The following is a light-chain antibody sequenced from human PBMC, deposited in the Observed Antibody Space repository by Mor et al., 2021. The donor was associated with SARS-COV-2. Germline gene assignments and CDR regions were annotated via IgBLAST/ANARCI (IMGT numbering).Light chain of an antibody. J-gene: IGLJ3*02. Sequence: QRVAISCSGSSSNIGDNTVNWYQQFPGTAPKLLIYSDNKRPSGVPDRFSGSKSGTSASLAISGLQSEDEADYYCASWDDSLNGHAVFGGGT. CDR2: SDN. CDR3: ASWDDSLNGHAV. CDR1: SSNIGDNT. V-gene: IGLV1-44*01.